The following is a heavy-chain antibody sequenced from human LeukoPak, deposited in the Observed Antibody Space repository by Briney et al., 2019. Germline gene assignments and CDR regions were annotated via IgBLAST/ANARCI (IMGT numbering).Heavy chain of an antibody. D-gene: IGHD1-26*01. CDR1: RFTFSTYA. CDR2: ISGSDGST. J-gene: IGHJ6*02. Sequence: GGSLRLSCAASRFTFSTYAMSWVRQPPGKGLEWVSAISGSDGSTYYADSVKGRFTISRDNSKNTLYLQMNSLRVEDTAVYYCARVRSGSSAGNYGMDVWGQGTTVTVSS. V-gene: IGHV3-23*01. CDR3: ARVRSGSSAGNYGMDV.